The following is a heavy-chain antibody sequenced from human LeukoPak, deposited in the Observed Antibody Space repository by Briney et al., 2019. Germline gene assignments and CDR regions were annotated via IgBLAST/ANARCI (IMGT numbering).Heavy chain of an antibody. Sequence: GGSLRLSCAASGFTFSSYGMSWVRQAPGKGLEWVSAISGSGGSTYYADSVKGRFTISRDNSKNTLYLQMNSLRAEDTAVYYCAKLSIMITFGGVISLDYWGQGTLVTVSS. CDR1: GFTFSSYG. V-gene: IGHV3-23*01. J-gene: IGHJ4*02. CDR2: ISGSGGST. D-gene: IGHD3-16*01. CDR3: AKLSIMITFGGVISLDY.